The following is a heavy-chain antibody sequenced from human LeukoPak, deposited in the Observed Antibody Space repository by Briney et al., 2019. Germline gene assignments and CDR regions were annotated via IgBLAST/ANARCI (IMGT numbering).Heavy chain of an antibody. CDR1: GDSVSSNSAA. CDR3: SRGTHWFDS. J-gene: IGHJ5*01. Sequence: SQTLSLTCAISGDSVSSNSAAWNWMRQSPSRGLEWLGRTYYRSSWYNDYAVSVSSRITVNPDTSKNQFSLQLNSVTPEDTAVYYCSRGTHWFDSWGQGTLVTVSS. V-gene: IGHV6-1*01. D-gene: IGHD1-7*01. CDR2: TYYRSSWYN.